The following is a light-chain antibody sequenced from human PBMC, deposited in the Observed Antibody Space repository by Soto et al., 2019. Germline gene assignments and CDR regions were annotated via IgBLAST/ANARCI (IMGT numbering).Light chain of an antibody. V-gene: IGKV2-30*01. J-gene: IGKJ2*01. CDR2: KAS. CDR3: LQGTHWPYT. Sequence: DVVMTQSPLALSVTLGQPASISYRSTRSLVFRDGSAYLNWFHQRPGQSPRRLIYKASNRDSGVPDRFSGSGSGTDFTLMISRVEAEDVGVYYCLQGTHWPYTFGQGTKLEIK. CDR1: RSLVFRDGSAY.